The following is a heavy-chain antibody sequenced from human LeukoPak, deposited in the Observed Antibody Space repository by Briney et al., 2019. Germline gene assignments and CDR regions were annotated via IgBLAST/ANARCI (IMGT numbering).Heavy chain of an antibody. J-gene: IGHJ4*02. V-gene: IGHV4-34*01. CDR1: GGSLSDYY. CDR3: AKSGGSGLIDY. CDR2: ISHRGRT. D-gene: IGHD1-26*01. Sequence: SETLSLTCAVYGGSLSDYYWSWIRQSPGKGLEWIGEISHRGRTYYNASLKSRVTIYIDTSKNQFSLNLSSVTAANTAVYYCAKSGGSGLIDYWGQGTLVTVSS.